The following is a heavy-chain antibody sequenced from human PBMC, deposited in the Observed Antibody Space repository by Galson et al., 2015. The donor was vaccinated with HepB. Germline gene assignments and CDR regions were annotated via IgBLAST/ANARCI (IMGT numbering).Heavy chain of an antibody. Sequence: SLRLSCAASGFTFSDYYMSWIRQAPGKGLEWVSCISSSGSTIYYADSVKGRFTISRDNAKNSLYLQMNSLRAEDTAVYYCARDPASSGYYYVPGVRYFDLWGRGTLVTVSS. CDR2: ISSSGSTI. J-gene: IGHJ2*01. V-gene: IGHV3-11*01. D-gene: IGHD3-22*01. CDR1: GFTFSDYY. CDR3: ARDPASSGYYYVPGVRYFDL.